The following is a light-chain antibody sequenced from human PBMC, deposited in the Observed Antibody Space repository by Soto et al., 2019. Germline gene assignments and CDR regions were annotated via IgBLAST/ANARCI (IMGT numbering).Light chain of an antibody. Sequence: QSALTQPASVSGSPGQAITISCTGTSSDVGGYTYVSWYQQHPGKAPKFIIYDVSNRPSGVSNRFSGSKSGNTASLTISGLQAEDEADYYCSSYTTSNTRQIVFGTGTQLTV. V-gene: IGLV2-14*01. CDR2: DVS. CDR1: SSDVGGYTY. CDR3: SSYTTSNTRQIV. J-gene: IGLJ1*01.